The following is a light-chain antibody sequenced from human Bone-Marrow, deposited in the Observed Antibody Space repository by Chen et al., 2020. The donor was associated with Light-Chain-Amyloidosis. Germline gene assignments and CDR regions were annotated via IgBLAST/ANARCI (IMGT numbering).Light chain of an antibody. CDR2: RDT. J-gene: IGLJ2*01. Sequence: SYEPTQPPSVSVSPGQTARITCSGDDLPTKYAYWYQQKPGQAPVLVIPRDTGRPSGISERFSGSSSGTTATLTISGVQAEDEADYHCQSADSSGTYEVIFGGGTKLTVL. CDR3: QSADSSGTYEVI. CDR1: DLPTKY. V-gene: IGLV3-25*03.